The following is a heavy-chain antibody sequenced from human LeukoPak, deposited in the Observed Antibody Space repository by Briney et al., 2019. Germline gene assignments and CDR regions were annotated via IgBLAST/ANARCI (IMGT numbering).Heavy chain of an antibody. V-gene: IGHV1-18*01. Sequence: ASVKVSCKVSGYTLTELSMHWVRQAPGKGLEWMGWISAYNGNTNYARKLQGRVTMTTDTSTSTAYMELRSLRSDDTAVYHCARGGGSYYRAFDIWGQGTMVTVSS. D-gene: IGHD1-26*01. CDR2: ISAYNGNT. CDR1: GYTLTELS. J-gene: IGHJ3*02. CDR3: ARGGGSYYRAFDI.